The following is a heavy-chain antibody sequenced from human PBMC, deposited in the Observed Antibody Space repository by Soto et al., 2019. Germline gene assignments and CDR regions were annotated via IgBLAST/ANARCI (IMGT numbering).Heavy chain of an antibody. J-gene: IGHJ3*02. D-gene: IGHD2-15*01. V-gene: IGHV4-39*01. Sequence: QLQLQESGPGLVKPSETLSLTCTVSGGSISSSSYYWGWIRQPPGKGLEWIGSIYYSGSTYYNPSLKSRVTISVDTSKNQFSLRWSSVTASDTAVYYCATGYCSGGSCYPIYAFDIWGQGKMVTVSS. CDR2: IYYSGST. CDR3: ATGYCSGGSCYPIYAFDI. CDR1: GGSISSSSYY.